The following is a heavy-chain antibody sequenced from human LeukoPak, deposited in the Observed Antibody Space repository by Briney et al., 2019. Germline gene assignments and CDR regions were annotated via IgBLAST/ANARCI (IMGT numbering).Heavy chain of an antibody. CDR2: IYYSGST. J-gene: IGHJ4*02. D-gene: IGHD6-19*01. CDR1: GGSISGYY. CDR3: ARRRSSGWYFDY. Sequence: SGTLSLTCTVSGGSISGYYWNWIRQSPGKGLEWIGYIYYSGSTNSNPSLKSRVTISIDTSKNQFSLRLSSVTAADTAVYYCARRRSSGWYFDYWGQGTLVTVSS. V-gene: IGHV4-59*08.